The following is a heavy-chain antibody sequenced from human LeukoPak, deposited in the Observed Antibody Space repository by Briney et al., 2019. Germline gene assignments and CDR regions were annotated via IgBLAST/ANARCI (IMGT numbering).Heavy chain of an antibody. J-gene: IGHJ4*02. CDR1: GFTFSSYA. D-gene: IGHD2-2*01. Sequence: GGSLRLSCAASGFTFSSYAMSWVRQPPGQGLVRVSAVSGSGDGTYYADPVKGRFTISRDNSKNTLYLQMNRLRAEDTAVYSGEKDPFVVVPAASRFFFDYWGLGTLVTVSS. CDR3: EKDPFVVVPAASRFFFDY. V-gene: IGHV3-23*01. CDR2: VSGSGDGT.